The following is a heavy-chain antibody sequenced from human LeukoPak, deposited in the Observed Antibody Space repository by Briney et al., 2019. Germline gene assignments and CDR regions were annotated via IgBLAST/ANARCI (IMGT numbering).Heavy chain of an antibody. CDR2: ISGSGGST. CDR1: GFTFSSYA. D-gene: IGHD3-22*01. V-gene: IGHV3-23*01. Sequence: PGGSLRLSCAASGFTFSSYAMSWVRQAPGKGLEWVSAISGSGGSTYYADSVKGRFTISRDNSKNTLYLQMNSLRAEDTAVYYCATKKYYYDSSHFDYWGQGTLVTVSS. J-gene: IGHJ4*02. CDR3: ATKKYYYDSSHFDY.